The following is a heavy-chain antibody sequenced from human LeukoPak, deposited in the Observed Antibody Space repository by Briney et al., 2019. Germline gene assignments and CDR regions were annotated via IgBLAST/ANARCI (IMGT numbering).Heavy chain of an antibody. J-gene: IGHJ4*02. CDR3: ARGDYDFWSGYAGH. CDR2: ISGSGGST. CDR1: GFTFSSYA. Sequence: QPGGSLRLSCAASGFTFSSYAMSWVRQAPGKGLEWVSAISGSGGSTYYADSVKGRFIISRDNAKSSLYLQMNSLRAEDTAIYYCARGDYDFWSGYAGHWGQGNPGHRLL. V-gene: IGHV3-23*01. D-gene: IGHD3-3*01.